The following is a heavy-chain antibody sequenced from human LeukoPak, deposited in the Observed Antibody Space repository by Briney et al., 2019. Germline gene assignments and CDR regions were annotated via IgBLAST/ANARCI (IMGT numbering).Heavy chain of an antibody. CDR2: IYYSGST. J-gene: IGHJ6*03. D-gene: IGHD1-7*01. V-gene: IGHV4-39*01. Sequence: SETLSLTCTVSGGSISSSSYYWGWIRQPPGKGLEWIGSIYYSGSTYYNPSLKSRVTISVDTSKNQFSLKLSSVTAADTAVYYCARLNWNFGGYYYYYMDVWGKGTTVTVSS. CDR1: GGSISSSSYY. CDR3: ARLNWNFGGYYYYYMDV.